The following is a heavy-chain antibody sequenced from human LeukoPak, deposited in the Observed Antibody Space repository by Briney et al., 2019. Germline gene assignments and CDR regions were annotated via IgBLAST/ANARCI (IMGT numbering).Heavy chain of an antibody. D-gene: IGHD2-21*02. Sequence: GGSLRLSCAASGFTFSSYAMHWVRQAPGKGLEWVAVISYDGSNKYYADSVKGRFTISRDNSRNTLYLQMNSLRAEDTAVYYCASSISGDLDYWGQGTLVTVSS. CDR2: ISYDGSNK. CDR3: ASSISGDLDY. V-gene: IGHV3-30-3*01. J-gene: IGHJ4*02. CDR1: GFTFSSYA.